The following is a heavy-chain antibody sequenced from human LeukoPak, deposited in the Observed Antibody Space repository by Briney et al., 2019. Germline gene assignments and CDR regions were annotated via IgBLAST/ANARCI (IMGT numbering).Heavy chain of an antibody. D-gene: IGHD4-23*01. CDR3: ARGPNKSDGGNSGSAWFDP. CDR2: MNPNSGNT. V-gene: IGHV1-8*01. CDR1: GYTFTTYD. J-gene: IGHJ5*02. Sequence: ASVKVSCKSSGYTFTTYDINWVRQATGQGLEWMGWMNPNSGNTGYSQKFQGRVTMTRNTSISTPYMELRSLRSEDTAVYYCARGPNKSDGGNSGSAWFDPWGQGTLVTVSS.